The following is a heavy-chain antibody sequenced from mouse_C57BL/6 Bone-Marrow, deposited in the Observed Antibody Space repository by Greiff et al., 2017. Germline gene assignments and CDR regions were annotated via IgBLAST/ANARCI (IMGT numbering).Heavy chain of an antibody. Sequence: VQLKESGAELAKPGASVKLSCKASGYTFTSSWMHWVKQRPGQGLDWIGNINPSSGYTKYNQKFKDKATLTADKSSSTAYMQLSSLTYEDSAVYYCARIGYGSRAWLAYRGGGTLVTVSA. CDR1: GYTFTSSW. V-gene: IGHV1-7*01. CDR3: ARIGYGSRAWLAY. CDR2: INPSSGYT. D-gene: IGHD1-1*01. J-gene: IGHJ3*01.